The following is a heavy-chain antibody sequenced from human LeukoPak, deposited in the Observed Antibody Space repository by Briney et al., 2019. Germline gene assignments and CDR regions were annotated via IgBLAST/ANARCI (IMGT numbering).Heavy chain of an antibody. CDR1: GFTFNSYA. V-gene: IGHV3-23*01. D-gene: IGHD2-21*02. Sequence: GGSLRLSCAASGFTFNSYAMSWVCQAPGKGQDWVSVISGSGGSTYYADSVKGRFTISRDNSMNTLYLQMNSLRAEDTAVYYCAKDQRGDCYSPEDYWGQGTLVTVSS. CDR2: ISGSGGST. J-gene: IGHJ4*02. CDR3: AKDQRGDCYSPEDY.